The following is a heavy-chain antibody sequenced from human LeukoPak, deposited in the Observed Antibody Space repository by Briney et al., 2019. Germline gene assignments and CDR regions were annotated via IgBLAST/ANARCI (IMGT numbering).Heavy chain of an antibody. Sequence: GGSLRLSCAASGFTISSYDMHWVRQAPGKGLEWVSAIGTAGDTYYPGSVKGRFTISRENAKNSLYLQMNSLRAGDTAVYYCARATDYGDFFDYWGQGTLVTVSS. D-gene: IGHD4-17*01. CDR1: GFTISSYD. CDR2: IGTAGDT. J-gene: IGHJ4*02. V-gene: IGHV3-13*01. CDR3: ARATDYGDFFDY.